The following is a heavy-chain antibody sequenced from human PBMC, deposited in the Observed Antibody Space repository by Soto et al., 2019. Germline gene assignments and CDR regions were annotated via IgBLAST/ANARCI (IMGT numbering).Heavy chain of an antibody. Sequence: QLQLQESGSGLVKPSQTLSLACTVSGGSISSGGSSWTWIRQPPGKGLSRIGYIYHSGSTDYNPSRKRRVTISVDRSKNQVSLKLSSVTAADTAVYFCARVPTPWGQGTLVTVSS. CDR1: GGSISSGGSS. CDR2: IYHSGST. V-gene: IGHV4-30-2*01. CDR3: ARVPTP. D-gene: IGHD2-2*01. J-gene: IGHJ5*02.